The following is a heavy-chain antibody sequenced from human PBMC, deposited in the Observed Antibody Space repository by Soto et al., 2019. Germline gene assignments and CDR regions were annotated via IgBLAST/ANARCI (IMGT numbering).Heavy chain of an antibody. V-gene: IGHV4-30-2*01. CDR3: ARAAAAPKVYDFDY. CDR2: IYHSGST. J-gene: IGHJ4*02. CDR1: GGSISSGGYS. Sequence: PSETLSLTCAVSGGSISSGGYSWSWIRQPPGKGLEWIGYIYHSGSTYYNPSLQSRVTISVDRSKNQFSLKLSSVTAADTDVYYCARAAAAPKVYDFDYWGQGTLVTVSS. D-gene: IGHD6-13*01.